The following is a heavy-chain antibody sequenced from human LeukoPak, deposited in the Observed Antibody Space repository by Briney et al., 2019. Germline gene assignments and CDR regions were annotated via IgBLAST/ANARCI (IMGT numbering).Heavy chain of an antibody. J-gene: IGHJ4*02. D-gene: IGHD2-15*01. Sequence: GGSLRLSCAASGFTVSSNYMSWVRQAPGKGLEWVSVIYSGGSTYYADSVKGRFTISRDNFKNTLYLQMNSLRVEDTAVYYCGRASVGGGFDYWGQGTLVTVSS. V-gene: IGHV3-53*01. CDR1: GFTVSSNY. CDR3: GRASVGGGFDY. CDR2: IYSGGST.